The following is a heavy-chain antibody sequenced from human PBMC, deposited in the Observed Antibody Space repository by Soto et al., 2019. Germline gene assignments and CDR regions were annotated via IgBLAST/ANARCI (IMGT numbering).Heavy chain of an antibody. V-gene: IGHV3-23*01. CDR3: VKDVGYGFILFDY. CDR1: GFTFSSFG. CDR2: VNGGGDST. Sequence: HPGGSLRLSCIASGFTFSSFGMTWVRQAPGKGLEWVSTVNGGGDSTHYADSVKGRFSIFRDNSKNTVYLQMNSLRAEDTAIYYCVKDVGYGFILFDYWGQGTLVTVYS. D-gene: IGHD3-10*01. J-gene: IGHJ4*02.